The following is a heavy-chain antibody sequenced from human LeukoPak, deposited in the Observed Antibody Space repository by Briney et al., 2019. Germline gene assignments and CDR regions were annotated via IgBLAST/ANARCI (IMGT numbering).Heavy chain of an antibody. CDR2: IYYSETT. Sequence: SETLSLTCTVSGGSTSSTGYYWDWIRQPPGKGLEWIGSIYYSETTYYNSSLKSRVTISLDTSKNQFSLSLKSVTAADTAVYYCARQVSDYYYYYIDVWGKGATVTVSS. J-gene: IGHJ6*03. CDR1: GGSTSSTGYY. V-gene: IGHV4-39*01. D-gene: IGHD5/OR15-5a*01. CDR3: ARQVSDYYYYYIDV.